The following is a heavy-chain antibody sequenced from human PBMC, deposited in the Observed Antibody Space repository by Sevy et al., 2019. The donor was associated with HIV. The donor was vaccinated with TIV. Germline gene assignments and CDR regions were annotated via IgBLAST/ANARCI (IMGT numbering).Heavy chain of an antibody. CDR2: ISGSGGST. D-gene: IGHD2-2*01. CDR3: AKDRWAVHQPDAFDI. Sequence: GGSLRLTCAASGFTFSSYAMSWVRQAPGKGLEWVSAISGSGGSTYYADSVKGRFTISRDNSKNTLYLQMNSLRAEDTAVYYCAKDRWAVHQPDAFDIWDQGTMVTVSS. J-gene: IGHJ3*02. CDR1: GFTFSSYA. V-gene: IGHV3-23*01.